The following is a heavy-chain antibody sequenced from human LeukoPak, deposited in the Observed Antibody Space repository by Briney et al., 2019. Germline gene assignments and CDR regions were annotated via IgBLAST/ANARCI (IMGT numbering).Heavy chain of an antibody. V-gene: IGHV3-30*18. CDR2: ASHDEVGK. CDR1: GFTFSDYA. CDR3: AKDRGYGEHEPFES. J-gene: IGHJ4*02. Sequence: GRSLRLSCVGSGFTFSDYAIHWVRQAPGKGLEWVAVASHDEVGKQFADSVKGRFTLSRDNSRDSVHLQMNRLRDEDTGVYYCAKDRGYGEHEPFESWGQGSLVAVSS. D-gene: IGHD4-17*01.